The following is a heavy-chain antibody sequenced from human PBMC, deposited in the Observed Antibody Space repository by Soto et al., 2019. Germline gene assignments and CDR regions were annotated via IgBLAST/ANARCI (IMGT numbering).Heavy chain of an antibody. CDR3: AREGGTEAQTYYYYGMDV. Sequence: KTSETLSLTCTVSGGSISSGDYYWSWIRQPPGKGLEWIGYIYYSGSTYYNPSLKSRVTISLDTSKNQFSLKLSSVTAADTAVYYCAREGGTEAQTYYYYGMDVWGQGTTVTVSS. CDR2: IYYSGST. V-gene: IGHV4-30-4*01. CDR1: GGSISSGDYY. D-gene: IGHD3-16*01. J-gene: IGHJ6*02.